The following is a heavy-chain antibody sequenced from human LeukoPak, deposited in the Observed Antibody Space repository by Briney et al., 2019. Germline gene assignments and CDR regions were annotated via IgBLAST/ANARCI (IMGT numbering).Heavy chain of an antibody. CDR3: AGDHLGSLDY. CDR2: ISAYNGNT. Sequence: ASVKVSCKASGYTFISYGISWVRQAPGQGLEWMGWISAYNGNTNFAQKLQGRVTMTTDTSTSTAYMDLTSLRSDDTAVYYCAGDHLGSLDYWGQGTLVTVSS. V-gene: IGHV1-18*01. D-gene: IGHD7-27*01. CDR1: GYTFISYG. J-gene: IGHJ4*02.